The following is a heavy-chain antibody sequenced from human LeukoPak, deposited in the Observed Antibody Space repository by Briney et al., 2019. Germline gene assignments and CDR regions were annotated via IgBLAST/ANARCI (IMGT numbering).Heavy chain of an antibody. J-gene: IGHJ4*02. Sequence: GESLKISCKGSGYSFSSHWIAWVRQMPGKGLECMGIIYPGDSETKYSPSFQGQVTISADKSISAAYLQWRSLKASDTALYYCARLGATGSGYFDFWGQGTLVTVSS. CDR3: ARLGATGSGYFDF. CDR1: GYSFSSHW. D-gene: IGHD2-15*01. CDR2: IYPGDSET. V-gene: IGHV5-51*01.